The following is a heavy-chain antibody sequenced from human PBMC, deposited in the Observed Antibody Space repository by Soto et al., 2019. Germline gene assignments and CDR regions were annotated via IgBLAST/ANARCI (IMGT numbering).Heavy chain of an antibody. Sequence: QVQLQESGPGLVKPSETLSLTCTVSGGSVSSGSYYWSWIRQPPGKGLEWIGYIYYSGSTNYNPSLKSRVTISVDTSKNQFSLKLSSVTAADTAVYYCARGNWNDGPPSYGMDVWGQGTTVTVSS. J-gene: IGHJ6*02. CDR1: GGSVSSGSYY. V-gene: IGHV4-61*01. D-gene: IGHD1-1*01. CDR3: ARGNWNDGPPSYGMDV. CDR2: IYYSGST.